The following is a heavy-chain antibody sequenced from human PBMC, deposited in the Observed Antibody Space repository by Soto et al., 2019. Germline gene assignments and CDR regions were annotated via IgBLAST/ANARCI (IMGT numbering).Heavy chain of an antibody. CDR1: DGSISSYY. CDR3: ARGNYGSGSYYNVDWFDP. J-gene: IGHJ5*02. Sequence: PSETLSLTCTVSDGSISSYYWSWIRQPPGKGLEWIGYIYYSGSTNYNPSLKSRVTISVDTSKNQFSLKLSSVTAADTAVYYCARGNYGSGSYYNVDWFDPWGQGTLVTVSS. V-gene: IGHV4-59*01. CDR2: IYYSGST. D-gene: IGHD3-10*01.